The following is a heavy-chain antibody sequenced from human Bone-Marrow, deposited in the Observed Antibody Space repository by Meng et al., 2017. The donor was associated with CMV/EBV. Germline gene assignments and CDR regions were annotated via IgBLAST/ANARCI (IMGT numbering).Heavy chain of an antibody. CDR2: INGGNGYT. CDR3: AARGVVTYSSALDY. Sequence: SGYSFVHHAVHWVRQAPGQRLEWMGWINGGNGYTKYSEKFQGRVTLITDTSAYTVYMELISLVSEDTAIYYCAARGVVTYSSALDYWGQGTQVTVSS. CDR1: GYSFVHHA. V-gene: IGHV1-3*01. J-gene: IGHJ4*02. D-gene: IGHD3-10*01.